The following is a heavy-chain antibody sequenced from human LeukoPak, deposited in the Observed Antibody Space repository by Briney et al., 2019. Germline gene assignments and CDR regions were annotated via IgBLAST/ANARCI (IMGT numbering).Heavy chain of an antibody. Sequence: PGRSLRLSCAASGFTFDDYAMHWVRHAPGKGLEWVSGISWNSGSIVYADSVKGRFTISRDNAKNSLYLQMNSLRAEDTALYYCAKDCGYSSSWYPGGYGMDVWGQGTTVTVSS. J-gene: IGHJ6*02. D-gene: IGHD6-13*01. V-gene: IGHV3-9*01. CDR1: GFTFDDYA. CDR3: AKDCGYSSSWYPGGYGMDV. CDR2: ISWNSGSI.